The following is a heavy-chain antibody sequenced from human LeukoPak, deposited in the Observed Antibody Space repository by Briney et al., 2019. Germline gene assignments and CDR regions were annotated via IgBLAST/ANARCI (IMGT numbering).Heavy chain of an antibody. V-gene: IGHV3-30-3*01. CDR1: GFTFSSYA. CDR2: ISYDGSNK. J-gene: IGHJ4*02. D-gene: IGHD3-3*01. CDR3: ARDFGFGVVIGVSNMFDY. Sequence: GGSLRLSCAASGFTFSSYAMHWVRQAPGKGLEWVAVISYDGSNKYYADSVKGRFTISRDNSKNTLYLQMNSLRAEDTAVYYCARDFGFGVVIGVSNMFDYWGQGTLVTVSS.